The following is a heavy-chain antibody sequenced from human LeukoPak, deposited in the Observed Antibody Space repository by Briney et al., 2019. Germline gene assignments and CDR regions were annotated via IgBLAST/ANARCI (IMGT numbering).Heavy chain of an antibody. J-gene: IGHJ5*02. D-gene: IGHD6-13*01. CDR2: IYYSGST. CDR1: GGSISSYY. CDR3: ARGDIAAAGPFDP. V-gene: IGHV4-59*01. Sequence: SETLSLTCTVSGGSISSYYWSWIRQPPGKGLEWIGYIYYSGSTNYNPSLKSRVTISVDTSKNQFSLKLSSVTAADTAVYYCARGDIAAAGPFDPWGQGTLVTVSS.